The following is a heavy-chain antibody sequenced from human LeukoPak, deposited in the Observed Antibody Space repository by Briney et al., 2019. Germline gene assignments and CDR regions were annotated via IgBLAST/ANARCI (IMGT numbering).Heavy chain of an antibody. CDR2: ISGSGGST. J-gene: IGHJ5*02. CDR1: GFTFSSYA. CDR3: AKALGYYDIKGFDP. D-gene: IGHD3-22*01. V-gene: IGHV3-23*01. Sequence: GGSLRLSCAASGFTFSSYAISWVRQAPGKGLEWVSAISGSGGSTYYADSVKGRFTISRDNSKNTLYLQMNSLRAEDTAVYYCAKALGYYDIKGFDPWGQGTLVTVSS.